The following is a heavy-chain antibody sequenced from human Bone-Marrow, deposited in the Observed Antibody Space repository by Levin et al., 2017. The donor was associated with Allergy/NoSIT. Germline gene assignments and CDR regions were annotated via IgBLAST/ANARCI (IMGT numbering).Heavy chain of an antibody. CDR1: GFTFSSHD. D-gene: IGHD3-16*02. CDR2: ISYDGSDK. CDR3: AQKRGSYRLDY. V-gene: IGHV3-30*03. J-gene: IGHJ4*02. Sequence: GGSLRLSCTASGFTFSSHDLHWVRQAPGKGLEWVAVISYDGSDKYYADSVKGRFTISRDNSKNTLYLQMNSLRAEDTAVNYCAQKRGSYRLDYWGQGTLVTVSS.